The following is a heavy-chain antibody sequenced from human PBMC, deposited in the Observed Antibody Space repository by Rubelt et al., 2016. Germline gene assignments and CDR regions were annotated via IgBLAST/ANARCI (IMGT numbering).Heavy chain of an antibody. Sequence: QVQLQESGPGLVKPSQTLSLTCTVSGGSISSGGYYWSWIRQHPGKGLEWIGYIYYSGSTYYNPSLKGRVTISVDTSKNQFSLKLSSVTAADTAVYYCARTEGDGDISALFDYWGQGTLVTVSS. V-gene: IGHV4-31*03. CDR1: GGSISSGGYY. CDR3: ARTEGDGDISALFDY. D-gene: IGHD5-24*01. CDR2: IYYSGST. J-gene: IGHJ4*02.